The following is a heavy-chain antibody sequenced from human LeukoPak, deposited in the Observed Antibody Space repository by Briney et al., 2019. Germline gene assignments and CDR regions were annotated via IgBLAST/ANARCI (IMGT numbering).Heavy chain of an antibody. CDR1: GGSINAYY. CDR3: ASRSGWSQYFQH. Sequence: SETLSLTCAVSGGSINAYYWSWIRQPPGKGLEWIGYIYYSGSTNYNPSLKSRVTISVDTSKNQFSLKLSSVTAADTAVYYCASRSGWSQYFQHWGQGTLVTVSS. D-gene: IGHD6-19*01. J-gene: IGHJ1*01. CDR2: IYYSGST. V-gene: IGHV4-59*01.